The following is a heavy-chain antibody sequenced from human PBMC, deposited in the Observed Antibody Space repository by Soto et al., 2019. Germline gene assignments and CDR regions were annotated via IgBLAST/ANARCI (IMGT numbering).Heavy chain of an antibody. J-gene: IGHJ6*02. Sequence: PGGSLRLSCAASGFTFSSYGMHWVRQAPGKGLEWVAVISYDGSNKYYADSVKGRFTISRDNSKNTLYLQMNSLRAEDTAVYYCAKGLGYSYGKYYYYYGMGVWGQGTTVTVSS. CDR3: AKGLGYSYGKYYYYYGMGV. CDR2: ISYDGSNK. V-gene: IGHV3-30*18. CDR1: GFTFSSYG. D-gene: IGHD5-18*01.